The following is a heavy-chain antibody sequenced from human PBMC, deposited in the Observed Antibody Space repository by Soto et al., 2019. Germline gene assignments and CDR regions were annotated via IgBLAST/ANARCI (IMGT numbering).Heavy chain of an antibody. CDR3: ARERTYDSSKYLDY. J-gene: IGHJ4*02. D-gene: IGHD3-22*01. Sequence: SGGSLRLSCAASGFTFRSYAMHWVRQAPGKGLEWVAVISYDGNNKYYADSVKGRFTISRDNSKNTLYLQMYSLRPEDTAVYYCARERTYDSSKYLDYWGQGTLVTVSS. CDR2: ISYDGNNK. V-gene: IGHV3-30-3*01. CDR1: GFTFRSYA.